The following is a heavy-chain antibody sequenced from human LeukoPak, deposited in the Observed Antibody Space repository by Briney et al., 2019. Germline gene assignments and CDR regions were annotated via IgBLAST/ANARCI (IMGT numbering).Heavy chain of an antibody. V-gene: IGHV4-59*02. CDR3: ARIHRYCSGGACYVLDN. CDR1: GGSVSGYY. D-gene: IGHD2-15*01. J-gene: IGHJ4*02. CDR2: VYYSGST. Sequence: SETLSLTCVVSGGSVSGYYWGWIRQPPGRGLEWIGYVYYSGSTNYNPPFKSRITISVDTSRNQFSLQLSSVTAADTAVYYCARIHRYCSGGACYVLDNWGQGTLVAVSS.